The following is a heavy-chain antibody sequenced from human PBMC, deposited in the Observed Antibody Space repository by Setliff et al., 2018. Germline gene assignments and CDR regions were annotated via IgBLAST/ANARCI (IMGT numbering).Heavy chain of an antibody. V-gene: IGHV4-34*01. J-gene: IGHJ5*02. CDR1: GGSFSGYH. CDR2: IXXSGXX. D-gene: IGHD3-3*01. Sequence: SETLSLTCAVYGGSFSGYHWSWIRQPPGKGLEWIGEIXXSGXXXXXXXXKSRXXISLDTSKNQFSLKLTSVTAADAAVYYCARAPQYSNFWYALSWFDPWGQGTLVTVSS. CDR3: ARAPQYSNFWYALSWFDP.